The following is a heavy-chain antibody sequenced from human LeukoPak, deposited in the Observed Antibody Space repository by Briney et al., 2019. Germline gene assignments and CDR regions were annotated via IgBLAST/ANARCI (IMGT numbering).Heavy chain of an antibody. CDR3: ASNDIVVVPAAEDGY. V-gene: IGHV1-69*04. J-gene: IGHJ4*02. CDR1: GGTFSSYA. D-gene: IGHD2-2*01. CDR2: IIPILGIA. Sequence: SVKVSCKASGGTFSSYAISWVRQAPGQGLEWMGRIIPILGIANYAQKFQGRVTITADKSTSTAYMELSSLRSEDTAVHYCASNDIVVVPAAEDGYWGQGTLVTVSS.